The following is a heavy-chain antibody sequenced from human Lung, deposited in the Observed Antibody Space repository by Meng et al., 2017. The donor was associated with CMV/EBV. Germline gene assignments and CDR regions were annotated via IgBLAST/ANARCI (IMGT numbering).Heavy chain of an antibody. J-gene: IGHJ4*02. CDR1: GGTFSSYA. CDR3: ARDPPRGYSYGWDDY. D-gene: IGHD5-18*01. Sequence: SVXVSXKASGGTFSSYAISWVRQAPGQGLEWMGGIIPIFGTANYAQKFQGRVTITTDESTSTAYMELSSLRSEDTAVYYCARDPPRGYSYGWDDYWGQGXLVTVSS. CDR2: IIPIFGTA. V-gene: IGHV1-69*05.